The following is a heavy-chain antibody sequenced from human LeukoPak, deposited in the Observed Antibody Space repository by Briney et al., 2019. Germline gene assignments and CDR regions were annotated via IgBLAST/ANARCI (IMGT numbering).Heavy chain of an antibody. CDR1: GGSFSGYY. CDR3: SRIALEGLKYYYYYMDV. D-gene: IGHD3-3*01. Sequence: PSETLSLTCAVYGGSFSGYYWSWIRQPPGKGLEWIGEINHSGSTNYNPSLKSRVTISVDTSKNQFSLKLSSVTAADTAVYYCSRIALEGLKYYYYYMDVWGKGTTVTVSS. V-gene: IGHV4-34*01. CDR2: INHSGST. J-gene: IGHJ6*03.